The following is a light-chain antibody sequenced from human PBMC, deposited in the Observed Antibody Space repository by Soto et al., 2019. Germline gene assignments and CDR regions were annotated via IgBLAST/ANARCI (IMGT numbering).Light chain of an antibody. J-gene: IGLJ2*01. CDR1: SSDIGAYKY. Sequence: QSALTQPASVSGSPGQSVTISCTGTSSDIGAYKYVSWYQHHPGKSPRLMIYEVSNRPSGVSNRFSASKSGNTASLTISGLQAEDEAAYYCCSYRSTSTLVFGGGTKVTVL. CDR2: EVS. V-gene: IGLV2-14*01. CDR3: CSYRSTSTLV.